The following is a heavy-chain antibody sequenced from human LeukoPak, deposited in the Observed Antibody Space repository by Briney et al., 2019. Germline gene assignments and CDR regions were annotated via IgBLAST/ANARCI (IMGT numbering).Heavy chain of an antibody. CDR1: GFTFSSYS. J-gene: IGHJ3*02. CDR2: ISSSSSYI. V-gene: IGHV3-21*01. D-gene: IGHD3-3*01. CDR3: ARVYLIFGVVTNAFDI. Sequence: TGGSLRLSCAASGFTFSSYSMNWVRQAPGKGLEWVSSISSSSSYIYYADSVKGRFTISRDNAKNSLYLQMNSLRAEDTAVYYCARVYLIFGVVTNAFDIWGQGTMVTVSS.